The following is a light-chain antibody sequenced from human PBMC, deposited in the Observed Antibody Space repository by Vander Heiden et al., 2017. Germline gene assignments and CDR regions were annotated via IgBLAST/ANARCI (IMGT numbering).Light chain of an antibody. CDR3: SAWDSSLRIYV. CDR1: SNNVGNQG. J-gene: IGLJ1*01. V-gene: IGLV10-54*01. Sequence: QAGLTQPPSVSKGLRHTATLTFTGNSNNVGNQGAAWLQQHQGHPPNLLSDSNNNRPSGISEGLSASRSGNTASLIITGLQHEDEADDYCSAWDSSLRIYVFGTGTKVTV. CDR2: SNN.